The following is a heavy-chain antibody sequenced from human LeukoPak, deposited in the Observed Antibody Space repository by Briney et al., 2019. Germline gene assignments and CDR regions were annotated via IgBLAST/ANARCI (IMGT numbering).Heavy chain of an antibody. Sequence: GGSLRLSCAASGFTVSSNYMSWVRQAPGKGLEWVSVIYSGGSTYYADSVKGRFTISRDNSKNTLYLQMNSLRAEDTAVYYCAKDNSGRGYSYGDDAFDIWGQGTMVTVSS. CDR3: AKDNSGRGYSYGDDAFDI. J-gene: IGHJ3*02. CDR2: IYSGGST. V-gene: IGHV3-66*01. CDR1: GFTVSSNY. D-gene: IGHD5-18*01.